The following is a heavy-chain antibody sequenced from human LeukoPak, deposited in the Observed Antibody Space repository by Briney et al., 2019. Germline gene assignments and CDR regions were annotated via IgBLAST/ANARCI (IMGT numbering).Heavy chain of an antibody. CDR1: GFTFSSYS. Sequence: GGSLRLSCAASGFTFSSYSMHWVRQAPGKGLEWVAFIRYDRSTKYYADSVKGRFTISRDNSKNTLYLQMNSLRAEDTAVYYCARDAYDYVWVGYRVDYWGQGTLVTVSS. CDR2: IRYDRSTK. D-gene: IGHD3-16*02. CDR3: ARDAYDYVWVGYRVDY. V-gene: IGHV3-30*02. J-gene: IGHJ4*02.